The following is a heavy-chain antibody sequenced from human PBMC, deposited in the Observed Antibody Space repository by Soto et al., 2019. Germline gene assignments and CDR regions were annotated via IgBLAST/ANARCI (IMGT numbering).Heavy chain of an antibody. CDR2: IIPIFGTA. J-gene: IGHJ6*02. CDR3: ARDRVAGYYYYGMDV. V-gene: IGHV1-69*01. D-gene: IGHD6-19*01. CDR1: GGTFSSYA. Sequence: QVQLVQSGAEVKKPVSSVKVSCKASGGTFSSYAISWVRQAPGQGLEWMGGIIPIFGTANYAQKFQGRGTITADESTSTAYMELSSLRSEDTAVYYCARDRVAGYYYYGMDVWGQGTTVTVSS.